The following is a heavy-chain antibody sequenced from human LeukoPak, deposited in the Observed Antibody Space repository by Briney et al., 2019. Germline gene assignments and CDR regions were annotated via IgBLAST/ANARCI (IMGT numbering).Heavy chain of an antibody. CDR1: GFTFSSYW. CDR3: ARVLYYDFWSGYPHGMDV. V-gene: IGHV3-7*03. CDR2: IKQDGSEK. Sequence: GGSLRLSCAASGFTFSSYWMSWVRQAPGKGLEGVANIKQDGSEKYYVDSVKGRFTISRDNAKNSLYLQMNSLRAEDTAVYYCARVLYYDFWSGYPHGMDVWGQGTTVTVSS. D-gene: IGHD3-3*01. J-gene: IGHJ6*02.